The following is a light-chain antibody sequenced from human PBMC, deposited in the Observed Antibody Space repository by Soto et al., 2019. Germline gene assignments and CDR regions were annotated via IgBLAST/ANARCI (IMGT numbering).Light chain of an antibody. CDR1: NSNIGSNS. V-gene: IGLV1-44*01. J-gene: IGLJ2*01. CDR2: TNN. Sequence: QSVLTQPPSVSGTPGQRVTISCSGSNSNIGSNSVNWYQHVPGTAPKLLIHTNNLRPSGIPDRFSGSRSGTSASLDITDLQSEDETEYYCEAWDDSLKAAIFGGGTKVTVL. CDR3: EAWDDSLKAAI.